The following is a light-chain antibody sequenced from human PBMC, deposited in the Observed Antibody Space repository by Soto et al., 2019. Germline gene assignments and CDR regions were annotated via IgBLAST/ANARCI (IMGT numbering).Light chain of an antibody. CDR3: MQSLQAPQLT. V-gene: IGKV2-28*01. CDR2: LGS. CDR1: QSLLHSNGYNY. J-gene: IGKJ4*01. Sequence: DIVMIQSPLALPVTPGEPASISCRSSQSLLHSNGYNYLDWYLQQPGQSPQLLTFLGSNRASGVPDRFSGSGSGTDFTLKISRVEAGDVGIYYCMQSLQAPQLTFGGGTRVEIK.